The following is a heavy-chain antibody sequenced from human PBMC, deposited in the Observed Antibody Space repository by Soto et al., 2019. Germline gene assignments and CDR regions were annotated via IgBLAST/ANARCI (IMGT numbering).Heavy chain of an antibody. CDR2: INHSGST. CDR3: ARGGYYYGSGSYYNPYYYYGMDV. Sequence: SETLSLTCAVYGGSFSGYYWSWIRQPPGKGLEWIGEINHSGSTNYNPSLRSRVTISVDTSKNQFSLKLSSVTAADTAVYYCARGGYYYGSGSYYNPYYYYGMDVWGRGTTVTVSS. J-gene: IGHJ6*02. D-gene: IGHD3-10*01. V-gene: IGHV4-34*01. CDR1: GGSFSGYY.